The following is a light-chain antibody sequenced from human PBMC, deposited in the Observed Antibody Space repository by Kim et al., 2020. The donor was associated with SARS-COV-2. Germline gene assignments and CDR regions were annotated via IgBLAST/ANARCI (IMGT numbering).Light chain of an antibody. J-gene: IGKJ5*01. Sequence: PGERATLSCRASQSVSSRLAWYQRKPGQAPRRLIHGASTRATGIPDRFSASVSGTDFTLTISRLEPEDFAVYFCQQYGNSPITFGQGTRLEIK. CDR3: QQYGNSPIT. V-gene: IGKV3-20*01. CDR1: QSVSSR. CDR2: GAS.